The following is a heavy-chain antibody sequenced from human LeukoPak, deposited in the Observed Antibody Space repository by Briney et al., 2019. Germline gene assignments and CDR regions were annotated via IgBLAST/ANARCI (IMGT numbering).Heavy chain of an antibody. D-gene: IGHD1-26*01. CDR2: INPNSGGT. V-gene: IGHV1-2*02. CDR1: EYTFTGYY. J-gene: IGHJ4*02. CDR3: AREEWELLYYFDY. Sequence: ASVKVSCKASEYTFTGYYMHWVRQAPGQGLEWMGWINPNSGGTHYAQKFQGRVTMTRDTSISTAYMELSRLISDDTAVYYCAREEWELLYYFDYWGQGTLVTVSS.